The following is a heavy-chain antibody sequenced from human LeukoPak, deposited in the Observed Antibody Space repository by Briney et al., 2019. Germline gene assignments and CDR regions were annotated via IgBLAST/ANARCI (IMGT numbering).Heavy chain of an antibody. V-gene: IGHV4-59*01. Sequence: PSETLCLTCTVSGGSISSYYWSWIRQPPGKGLEWIGYIYYSGSTNYNPSLKSRVTISVDTSKNQFSLKLSSVTAADTAVYYCARERGYYYDSSGTYVPYYYYGIDVWGQGTTVTVSS. CDR3: ARERGYYYDSSGTYVPYYYYGIDV. D-gene: IGHD3-22*01. CDR1: GGSISSYY. CDR2: IYYSGST. J-gene: IGHJ6*02.